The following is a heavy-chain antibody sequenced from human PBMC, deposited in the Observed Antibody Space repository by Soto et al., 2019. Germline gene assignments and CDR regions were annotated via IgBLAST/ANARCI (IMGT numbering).Heavy chain of an antibody. CDR3: ATEPPVRDYYDSRSRETDY. V-gene: IGHV1-24*01. CDR1: GYTLTELS. J-gene: IGHJ4*02. CDR2: FDPEDGEA. D-gene: IGHD3-22*01. Sequence: GASVKVSCKVSGYTLTELSMHWVRQAPGKGLEWMGGFDPEDGEAIYAQKFQGRVTMTEDTSTDTAYMELSSLRSEDTAVYYCATEPPVRDYYDSRSRETDYWGQGTLVTVSS.